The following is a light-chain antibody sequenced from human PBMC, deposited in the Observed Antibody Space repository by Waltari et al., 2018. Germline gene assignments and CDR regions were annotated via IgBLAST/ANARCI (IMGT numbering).Light chain of an antibody. CDR3: CSYAGSSTLVV. V-gene: IGLV2-23*02. CDR1: SSDVGSYNL. Sequence: QSALTQPASVSGSPGQSITISCTGTSSDVGSYNLVSWYQQHPGKAPKLMIYEVSKRPSGVSNRFSGSKSDNTASLTISGLQAEDEADYYCCSYAGSSTLVVFGGGTKLTVL. CDR2: EVS. J-gene: IGLJ2*01.